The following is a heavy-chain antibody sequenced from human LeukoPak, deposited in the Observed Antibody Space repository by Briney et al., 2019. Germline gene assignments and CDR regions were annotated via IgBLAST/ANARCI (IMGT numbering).Heavy chain of an antibody. Sequence: TGGSLRLSCAASGFTFSNYGMTWVRQAPGKGLEWVANIKQDGSEKYYVDSVKGRFTISRDNAKNSLYLQMKSLRAEDMAVYYCARGHVWFDPWGQGTLVTVSS. V-gene: IGHV3-7*05. J-gene: IGHJ5*02. CDR3: ARGHVWFDP. CDR2: IKQDGSEK. CDR1: GFTFSNYG.